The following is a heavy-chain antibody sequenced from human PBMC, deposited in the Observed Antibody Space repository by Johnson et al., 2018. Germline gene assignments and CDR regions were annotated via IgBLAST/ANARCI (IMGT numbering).Heavy chain of an antibody. V-gene: IGHV3-73*01. D-gene: IGHD6-6*01. CDR2: IRSKANSYAT. Sequence: VQLVQSGGGLVQPGGSLKLSCAASGFTFSGSAMHWVRQASGKGLEWVGRIRSKANSYATAYAASVKGRFTISRDDSKNTAYLQMNSLKTEDTAGYYCVGGGSAARNFYYGLDVWGQGTTVTVSS. CDR3: VGGGSAARNFYYGLDV. J-gene: IGHJ6*02. CDR1: GFTFSGSA.